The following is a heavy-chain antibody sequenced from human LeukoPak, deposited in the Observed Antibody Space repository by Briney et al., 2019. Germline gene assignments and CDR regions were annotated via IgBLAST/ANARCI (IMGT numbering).Heavy chain of an antibody. CDR2: ISGSGGST. J-gene: IGHJ5*02. V-gene: IGHV3-23*01. D-gene: IGHD2-15*01. CDR1: GFTFSSYA. Sequence: PGGSLRLSCAASGFTFSSYAMSWVRQAPGKGLEWVSAISGSGGSTYYADSVKGRFTISRDNSKNTLYLQMNSLRAEDTAVYYCAKGDVVAVAATPSWFDPWGQGTVVTVSS. CDR3: AKGDVVAVAATPSWFDP.